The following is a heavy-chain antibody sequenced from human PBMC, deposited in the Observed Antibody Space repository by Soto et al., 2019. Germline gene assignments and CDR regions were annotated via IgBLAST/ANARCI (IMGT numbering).Heavy chain of an antibody. J-gene: IGHJ6*02. CDR1: GFTFSSYG. Sequence: QVQLVESGGGVVQPGRSLRLSCAASGFTFSSYGMHWVRQAPGKGLEWVAVISYDGSNKYYADSVKGRFTISRDNSKNTLYLQMNSLRAEDTAVYYCAKDASPVWWPTVEYYYYGMDVWGQGTTVTVSS. V-gene: IGHV3-30*18. CDR2: ISYDGSNK. D-gene: IGHD5-12*01. CDR3: AKDASPVWWPTVEYYYYGMDV.